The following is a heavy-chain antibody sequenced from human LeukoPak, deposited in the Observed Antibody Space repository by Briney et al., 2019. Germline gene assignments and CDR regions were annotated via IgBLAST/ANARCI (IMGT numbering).Heavy chain of an antibody. J-gene: IGHJ5*02. Sequence: SETLSLTCAVSGGSISSGGYSWSWIRQPPGKGLEWIGYIYHSGSTYYNPSLKSRVTISVDRSKNQFSLKLSSVTAADTAVYYCARACPLYGSGCYFRWFDPWGQGTLVTVSS. CDR1: GGSISSGGYS. CDR3: ARACPLYGSGCYFRWFDP. D-gene: IGHD3-10*01. CDR2: IYHSGST. V-gene: IGHV4-30-2*01.